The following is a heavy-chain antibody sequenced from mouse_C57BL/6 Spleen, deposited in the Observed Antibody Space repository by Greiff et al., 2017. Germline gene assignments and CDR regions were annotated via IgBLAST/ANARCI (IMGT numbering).Heavy chain of an antibody. CDR1: GFNFTSYW. Sequence: QVQLQQPGAELVKPGASVKLSCKASGFNFTSYWMHWVKQRPGHGLEWIGMIHPNSGSTKYTEKFKGKATLTVDKSSSNAYMQLSSLTSECSAVYYCASSPQLPLFAYWGSGTLVTVSA. CDR3: ASSPQLPLFAY. J-gene: IGHJ3*01. D-gene: IGHD2-12*01. CDR2: IHPNSGST. V-gene: IGHV1-64*01.